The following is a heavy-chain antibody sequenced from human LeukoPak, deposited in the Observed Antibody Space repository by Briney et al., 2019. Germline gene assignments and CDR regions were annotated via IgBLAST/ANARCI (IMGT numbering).Heavy chain of an antibody. Sequence: PPGRSLRLSCAASGFTFDDYAMRWVRQAPGKGLEWVSGISWNSGSIGYADSVKGRFTISRDNAKNSLYLQMNSLRAEDTALYYCAKDISYYGSGSDCGMDVWGQGTTVTVSS. CDR2: ISWNSGSI. J-gene: IGHJ6*02. D-gene: IGHD3-10*01. CDR1: GFTFDDYA. CDR3: AKDISYYGSGSDCGMDV. V-gene: IGHV3-9*01.